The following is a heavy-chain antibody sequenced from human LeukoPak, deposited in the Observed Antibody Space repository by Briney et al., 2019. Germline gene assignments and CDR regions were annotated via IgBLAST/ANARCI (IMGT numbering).Heavy chain of an antibody. D-gene: IGHD2-15*01. J-gene: IGHJ3*02. V-gene: IGHV1-69*13. CDR1: GGTFSSYA. CDR2: IIPIFGTA. CDR3: ARGGISPEWAFDI. Sequence: ASVKVSCKASGGTFSSYAISWVRQAPGQGLEWMGGIIPIFGTANYAQKFQGRVTITADESTSTAYMELSSLRSEDTAVYYCARGGISPEWAFDIWGQGTMVTVSS.